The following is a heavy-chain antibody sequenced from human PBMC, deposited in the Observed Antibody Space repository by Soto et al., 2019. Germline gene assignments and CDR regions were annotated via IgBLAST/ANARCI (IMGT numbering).Heavy chain of an antibody. CDR2: ISYDGSNK. J-gene: IGHJ4*02. V-gene: IGHV3-30-3*01. CDR3: ATDVDTAMVPFDY. CDR1: GFTFSSYA. Sequence: QVQLVESGGGVVKPGRSLRLSCAASGFTFSSYAMHWVRQAPGKGLEWVAVISYDGSNKYYADSVKGRFTISRDNSKNTLYLQMNSLRAEDTAVYYCATDVDTAMVPFDYWGQGTLVTVSS. D-gene: IGHD5-18*01.